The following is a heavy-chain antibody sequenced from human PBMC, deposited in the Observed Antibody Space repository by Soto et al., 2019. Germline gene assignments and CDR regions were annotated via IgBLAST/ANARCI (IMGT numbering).Heavy chain of an antibody. D-gene: IGHD3-16*01. CDR3: ANDGGIDLGISKLLFNI. V-gene: IGHV3-23*01. CDR2: IGDSGVGT. Sequence: EVRLLESGGGFVQPGGSLRLSCAASGFTFSNYAMSWVRQTPGRVLEWVSTIGDSGVGTYYADSVKGRFAISRDNSTNTLFQLINSRRAEDTAVYYCANDGGIDLGISKLLFNIWGDGTMFTVSS. CDR1: GFTFSNYA. J-gene: IGHJ3*02.